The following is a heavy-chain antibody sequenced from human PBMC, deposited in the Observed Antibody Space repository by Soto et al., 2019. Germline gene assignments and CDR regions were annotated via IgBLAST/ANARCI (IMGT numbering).Heavy chain of an antibody. CDR2: IYCSGNT. CDR3: ARAQNRVVAGVWFDP. J-gene: IGHJ5*02. D-gene: IGHD2-15*01. V-gene: IGHV4-59*01. CDR1: GGSFSSYY. Sequence: SETLSLTCTVSGGSFSSYYWSWIRQPPGKGLECIGYIYCSGNTNYNPSLKSRVTISLDTSKNQFSLKLSSVTAADTAVYYCARAQNRVVAGVWFDPWGQGTLVTVSS.